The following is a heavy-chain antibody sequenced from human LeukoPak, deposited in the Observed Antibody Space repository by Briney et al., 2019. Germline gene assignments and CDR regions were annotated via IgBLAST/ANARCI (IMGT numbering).Heavy chain of an antibody. CDR1: GFTVSNSY. Sequence: GSLRLSCAVSGFTVSNSYMSWVRQAPGKGLEYIGSYSGSTYYNPSLKSRVTISVDTSKKQFSLKLSSVTAADTAVYYCARSSYGAGSKPYWVDYWGQGTLVTASS. CDR2: YSGST. J-gene: IGHJ4*02. V-gene: IGHV4-39*01. CDR3: ARSSYGAGSKPYWVDY. D-gene: IGHD3-10*01.